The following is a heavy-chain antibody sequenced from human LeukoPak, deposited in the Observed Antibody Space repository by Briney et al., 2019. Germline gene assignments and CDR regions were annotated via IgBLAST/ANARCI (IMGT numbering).Heavy chain of an antibody. CDR3: AKRAPYMVATDY. CDR1: GFTFSGYS. V-gene: IGHV3-21*01. Sequence: GGSLRLSCTASGFTFSGYSMNWIRQAPGKGLEWVSSFGTRSTSIYHAGSVKGRFAISRDNAKNLLYLQMNSLRAEDTALYYCAKRAPYMVATDYWGQGTLVTVSS. D-gene: IGHD5-12*01. J-gene: IGHJ4*02. CDR2: FGTRSTSI.